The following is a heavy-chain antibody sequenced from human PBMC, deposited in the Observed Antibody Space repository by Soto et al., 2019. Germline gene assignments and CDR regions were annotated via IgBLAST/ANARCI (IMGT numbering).Heavy chain of an antibody. CDR2: ISAYNGNT. D-gene: IGHD3-22*01. J-gene: IGHJ5*02. CDR3: ARFKFDSSGYLGFDP. CDR1: GYTFTSYG. V-gene: IGHV1-18*01. Sequence: ASVKVSCKASGYTFTSYGISWVRQAPGQGLEWMGWISAYNGNTNYAQKLQGRVTMTTDTSTSTAYMELRSLRSDDTAVYYCARFKFDSSGYLGFDPWGQGTLVTVSS.